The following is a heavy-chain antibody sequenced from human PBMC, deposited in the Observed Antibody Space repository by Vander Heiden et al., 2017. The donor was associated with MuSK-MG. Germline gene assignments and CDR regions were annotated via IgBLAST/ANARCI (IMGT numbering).Heavy chain of an antibody. CDR2: ISPGGGGT. J-gene: IGHJ4*02. CDR1: GDTFNNYY. V-gene: IGHV1-46*02. CDR3: ARDRVRGMVTRAFDS. D-gene: IGHD5-18*01. Sequence: QVQLVQSGAEMKKPGASVKISCKASGDTFNNYYMYWVRQAPGQGLEWMGIISPGGGGTTYAQKFQGRITMTRDSSTSTVYMDLSSLRSEDTAMYYCARDRVRGMVTRAFDSWGQGTLVTVSS.